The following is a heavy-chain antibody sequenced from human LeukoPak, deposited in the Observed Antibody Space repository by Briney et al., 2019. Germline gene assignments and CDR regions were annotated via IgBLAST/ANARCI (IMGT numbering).Heavy chain of an antibody. Sequence: ASVKVSCKVSGYTLTELSMHWVRQAPGKGLEWMGGFDPEDGETIYAQKFQGRVTMTEDTSTDTAYMELSSLRSEDTAVYYCATDDYGDAIGGFDYWGQGTLVTVSS. CDR1: GYTLTELS. D-gene: IGHD4-17*01. J-gene: IGHJ4*02. V-gene: IGHV1-24*01. CDR3: ATDDYGDAIGGFDY. CDR2: FDPEDGET.